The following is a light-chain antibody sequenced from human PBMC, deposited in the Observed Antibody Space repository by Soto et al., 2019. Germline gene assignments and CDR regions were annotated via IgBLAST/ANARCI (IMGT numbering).Light chain of an antibody. CDR1: SSDVGNYNL. CDR2: EVT. Sequence: QSALTQPASVSGSPGQSITISCTGTSSDVGNYNLVSWYQHHPGTSPKVMIYEVTKRTSGVSNLLSGSKSGNTASLTISGLLAEDEADYCCCSAGNSPSAVVFGGGTKLAVL. V-gene: IGLV2-23*02. J-gene: IGLJ2*01. CDR3: CSAGNSPSAVV.